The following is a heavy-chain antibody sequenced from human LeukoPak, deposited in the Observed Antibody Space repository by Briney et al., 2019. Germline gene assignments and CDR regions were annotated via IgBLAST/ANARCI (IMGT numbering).Heavy chain of an antibody. CDR2: ISSSSSTI. J-gene: IGHJ4*02. Sequence: PGGSLRLSCAASGFTFSSYSMNWVRQAPGKGLEWVSYISSSSSTIYYADSVKGRFTISRDNAKNSLYLQMNSLRAEDTAVYYCARDGYYYGSGSYYAFDYWGQGTLVTVSS. CDR1: GFTFSSYS. CDR3: ARDGYYYGSGSYYAFDY. V-gene: IGHV3-48*01. D-gene: IGHD3-10*01.